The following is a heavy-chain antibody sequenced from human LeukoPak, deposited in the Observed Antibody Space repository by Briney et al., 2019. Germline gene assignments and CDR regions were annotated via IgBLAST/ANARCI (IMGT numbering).Heavy chain of an antibody. CDR3: ARDPDNGSGSSHYFDY. D-gene: IGHD3-10*01. Sequence: GGSLRLSCAASGFTFSSYAMHWVRQAPGKGLEWVAVISYDGSNKYYADSVKGRFTISRDNSKNTLYLQMNSLRAEDTAVYYCARDPDNGSGSSHYFDYWGQGTLVTVSS. V-gene: IGHV3-30-3*01. J-gene: IGHJ4*02. CDR1: GFTFSSYA. CDR2: ISYDGSNK.